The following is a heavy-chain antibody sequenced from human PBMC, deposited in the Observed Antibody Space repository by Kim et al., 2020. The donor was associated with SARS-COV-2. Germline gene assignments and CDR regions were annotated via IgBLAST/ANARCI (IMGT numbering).Heavy chain of an antibody. CDR3: AREDRYYFGSGSYYDAATGAFDI. Sequence: SETLSLTCTVSGGSIGTYYWSWIRQPPGRRLEWIGYIYYDGRVDYNPSLKNRVSLSVDTSKNQFSLHLSSVTAADTAVYYCAREDRYYFGSGSYYDAATGAFDIWGQGKMVTVSS. V-gene: IGHV4-59*01. CDR2: IYYDGRV. D-gene: IGHD3-10*01. J-gene: IGHJ3*02. CDR1: GGSIGTYY.